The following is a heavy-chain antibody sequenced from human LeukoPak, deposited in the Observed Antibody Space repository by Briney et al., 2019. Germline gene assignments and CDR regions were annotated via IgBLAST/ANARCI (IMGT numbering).Heavy chain of an antibody. J-gene: IGHJ5*02. D-gene: IGHD2-15*01. Sequence: GGSLRLSCAASGFTFSDYYMSWIRQAPGKGLEWISYISSSSNTIYYADSVKGRFTISRDNGKSSLYLQMNSLRDEDTAVYYCAREGYCSGGTCGFFDPWGQGTLVTVSS. CDR2: ISSSSNTI. CDR1: GFTFSDYY. V-gene: IGHV3-11*04. CDR3: AREGYCSGGTCGFFDP.